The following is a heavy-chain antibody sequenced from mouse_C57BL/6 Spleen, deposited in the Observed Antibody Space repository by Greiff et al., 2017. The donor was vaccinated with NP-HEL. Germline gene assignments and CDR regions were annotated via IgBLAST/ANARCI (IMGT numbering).Heavy chain of an antibody. CDR1: GFNIKDYY. CDR2: IDPEDGET. J-gene: IGHJ3*01. CDR3: ASYDYDWGPWVAY. Sequence: EVQLQQSGAELVKPGASVKLSCTASGFNIKDYYMHWVKQRTEQGLEWIGRIDPEDGETKYASKFQGKATITADTSSNTAYLQLSSLTSEDTAVYYCASYDYDWGPWVAYWGQGTLVTVSA. D-gene: IGHD2-4*01. V-gene: IGHV14-2*01.